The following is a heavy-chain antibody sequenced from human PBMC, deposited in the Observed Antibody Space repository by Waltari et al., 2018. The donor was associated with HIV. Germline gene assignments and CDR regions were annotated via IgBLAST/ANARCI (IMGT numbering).Heavy chain of an antibody. CDR1: GGSISGNSYY. CDR2: IYYSEST. Sequence: QLQLQESGPGLVKPSETLSLTCPVSGGSISGNSYYWGWIRQPPGKGLEWIGSIYYSESTYYNPSLKSRVTISVDTSKNQFSLKLSSVTAADTAVYYCARRPWSSGSHAFDIWGQGTMVTVSS. J-gene: IGHJ3*02. CDR3: ARRPWSSGSHAFDI. D-gene: IGHD3-22*01. V-gene: IGHV4-39*01.